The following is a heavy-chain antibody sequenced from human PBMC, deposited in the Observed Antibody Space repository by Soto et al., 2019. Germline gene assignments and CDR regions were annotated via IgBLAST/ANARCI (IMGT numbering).Heavy chain of an antibody. CDR3: AREHCRAGGMDV. CDR1: GVTFSSYA. J-gene: IGHJ6*02. Sequence: SVKVSCKASGVTFSSYAISWGRQAPGQGLEWMGGIIPIFGTANYAQKFQGRVTITADESTSTAYMELRSLRYEDTAVYYCAREHCRAGGMDVWGQGTTVTVSS. D-gene: IGHD2-21*02. V-gene: IGHV1-69*13. CDR2: IIPIFGTA.